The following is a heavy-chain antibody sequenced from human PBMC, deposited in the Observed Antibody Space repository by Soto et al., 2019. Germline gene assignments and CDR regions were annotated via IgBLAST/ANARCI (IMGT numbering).Heavy chain of an antibody. V-gene: IGHV4-31*03. J-gene: IGHJ4*02. CDR1: GGSISSGGYY. Sequence: SETLSLTCTVSGGSISSGGYYWSWIRQHPGKGLEWIGYIYYSGSTYYNPSLKSRVTISVDTSKNQFSLKLSSVTAADTAVYYCARSDGSGSYPDYWGQGTLVTVSS. D-gene: IGHD3-10*01. CDR3: ARSDGSGSYPDY. CDR2: IYYSGST.